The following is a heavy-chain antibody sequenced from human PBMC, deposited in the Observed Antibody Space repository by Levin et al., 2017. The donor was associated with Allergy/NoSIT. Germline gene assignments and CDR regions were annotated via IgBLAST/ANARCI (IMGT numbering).Heavy chain of an antibody. V-gene: IGHV3-48*01. CDR2: ISSSSTI. Sequence: GGSLRLSCVGSGFSFSSYEMNWVRQAPGKGLEWVSYISSSSTIYYGDSVKGRFTISRDSAKNSLYLQMNSLRAEDTAVYYCARRFDLWGQGTLVTVSS. CDR3: ARRFDL. CDR1: GFSFSSYE. J-gene: IGHJ4*02.